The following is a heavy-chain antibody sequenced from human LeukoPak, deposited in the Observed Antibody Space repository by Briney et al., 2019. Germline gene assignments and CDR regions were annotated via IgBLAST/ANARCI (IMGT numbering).Heavy chain of an antibody. D-gene: IGHD5-18*01. CDR1: GFMLSSYW. V-gene: IGHV3-7*01. Sequence: GGSLRLSCAASGFMLSSYWMSWVRQAPGKGLEWVANIKQDGSEKYYVDSVKGRFTISRDNAKNSLYLQMNSLRAEDTAVYYCARASFSMVSPDAFDIWGQGTMVTVSS. CDR2: IKQDGSEK. J-gene: IGHJ3*02. CDR3: ARASFSMVSPDAFDI.